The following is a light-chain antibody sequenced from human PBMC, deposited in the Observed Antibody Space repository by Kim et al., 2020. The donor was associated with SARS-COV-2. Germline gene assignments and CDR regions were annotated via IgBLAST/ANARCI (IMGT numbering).Light chain of an antibody. V-gene: IGKV1-5*03. J-gene: IGKJ1*01. CDR2: KAS. CDR1: QNINSW. CDR3: QQYNAHRT. Sequence: LSASVGDRDTITCRASQNINSWLAWYQQKPGKAPKLLIYKASSLESGVPSRFSGSGSGTEFTLTISLQPDDFATYYCQQYNAHRTFGQGTKVDIK.